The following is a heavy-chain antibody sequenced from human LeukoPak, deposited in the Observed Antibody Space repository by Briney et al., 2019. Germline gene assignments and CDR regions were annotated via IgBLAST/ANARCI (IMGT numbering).Heavy chain of an antibody. D-gene: IGHD6-13*01. V-gene: IGHV4-59*11. CDR1: GGSISSHY. CDR3: ARAAAHAPAHFDY. Sequence: SETLSLTCTVSGGSISSHYWSWIRQPPGKGLEWIGYICYSGSTNYNPSLKSRVTISVDTSKNQFSLKLSSVTAADTAVYYCARAAAHAPAHFDYWGQGTLVTVSS. CDR2: ICYSGST. J-gene: IGHJ4*02.